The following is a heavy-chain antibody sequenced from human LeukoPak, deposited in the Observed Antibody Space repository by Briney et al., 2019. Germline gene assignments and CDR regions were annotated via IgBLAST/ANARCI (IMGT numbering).Heavy chain of an antibody. CDR1: GGSISSYY. J-gene: IGHJ4*02. Sequence: SETLSLTCTVSGGSISSYYWSWIRQPPGKGLEWIGYIYYSGSTNYNPSLKSRVTISVVTSKNQFSLKVSSVTAADTAVYYCARTTYDSSGYYGPSFDYWGQGTLVTVSS. CDR2: IYYSGST. CDR3: ARTTYDSSGYYGPSFDY. V-gene: IGHV4-59*01. D-gene: IGHD3-22*01.